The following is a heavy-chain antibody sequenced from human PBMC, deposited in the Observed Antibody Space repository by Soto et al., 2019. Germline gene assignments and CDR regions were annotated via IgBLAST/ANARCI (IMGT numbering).Heavy chain of an antibody. CDR3: AKGRASMDV. Sequence: EVQLAESGGGLVKPGGSLTLSCEASGFTFSSYSMNWVRQAPGKGLEWVSSISRSGTYIYYADSVKGRFTVSRDNVKNLLYLQMNSLRAEGTAIYYCAKGRASMDVWGQGTTVTVSS. CDR1: GFTFSSYS. J-gene: IGHJ6*02. CDR2: ISRSGTYI. V-gene: IGHV3-21*01.